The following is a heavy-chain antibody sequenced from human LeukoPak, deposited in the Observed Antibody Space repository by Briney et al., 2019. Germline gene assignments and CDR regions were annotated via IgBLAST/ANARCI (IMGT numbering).Heavy chain of an antibody. CDR2: IYYSGGT. Sequence: PSETLSLTCTVSGGSISSYYWSWIRQPPGKGLEWIGYIYYSGGTNYNPSLKSRVTISVDTSKNQFSLKLSSVTAADTAVYYCARDAGDYYYYYYMDVWGKGTTVTISS. D-gene: IGHD3-10*01. CDR3: ARDAGDYYYYYYMDV. J-gene: IGHJ6*03. V-gene: IGHV4-59*12. CDR1: GGSISSYY.